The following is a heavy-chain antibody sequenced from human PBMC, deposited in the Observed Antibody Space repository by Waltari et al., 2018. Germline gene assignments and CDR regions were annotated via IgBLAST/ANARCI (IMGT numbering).Heavy chain of an antibody. Sequence: EVSLVESGGKVVKPGGSLSLSCATSGFFFNNFGLNWFRQAPGKGLEWVATISMSGNIIYYGQSVEGRFTISRDNAKKSVFLQMNSLRADDTATYYCARSRRGDYYDPSSHWGQGTLVTVSS. CDR3: ARSRRGDYYDPSSH. CDR1: GFFFNNFG. V-gene: IGHV3-21*01. J-gene: IGHJ4*02. CDR2: ISMSGNII. D-gene: IGHD3-16*01.